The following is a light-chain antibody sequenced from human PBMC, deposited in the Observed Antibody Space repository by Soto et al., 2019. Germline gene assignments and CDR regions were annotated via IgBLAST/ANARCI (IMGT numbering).Light chain of an antibody. V-gene: IGKV1-13*02. CDR1: QGIRSA. CDR3: QHFNSYVFT. Sequence: AIQLTQSPSSLSAYVGDRVTITCRASQGIRSALAWYQQKPGEPPKLLIYDASSLESGVPSRFSGTGSGTDFTLTISSLRPEDFATYYCQHFNSYVFTFGPGSKVNIK. CDR2: DAS. J-gene: IGKJ3*01.